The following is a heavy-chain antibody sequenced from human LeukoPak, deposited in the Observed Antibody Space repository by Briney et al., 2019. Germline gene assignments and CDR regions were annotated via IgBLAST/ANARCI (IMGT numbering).Heavy chain of an antibody. Sequence: PGGSLRLSCAASGFTFSSYSMNWVRQAPGKGLEWVSSISSSSSYIYYADSVKGRFTISRDNAKNSLYLQMNSLRAEDTAVYYCARDYYDSSGYRNWFDPWGQGTLVTVSS. V-gene: IGHV3-21*01. D-gene: IGHD3-22*01. J-gene: IGHJ5*02. CDR1: GFTFSSYS. CDR3: ARDYYDSSGYRNWFDP. CDR2: ISSSSSYI.